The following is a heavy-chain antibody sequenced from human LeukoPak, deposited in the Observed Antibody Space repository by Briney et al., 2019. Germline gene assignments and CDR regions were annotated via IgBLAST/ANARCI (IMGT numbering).Heavy chain of an antibody. CDR2: IYWDDDK. CDR3: AHSCGGGNSAYFDY. V-gene: IGHV2-5*02. D-gene: IGHD4-23*01. CDR1: GFSLSTNAVG. J-gene: IGHJ4*02. Sequence: SGPTLVNPTQTLTLTCNFSGFSLSTNAVGVGWIRQPPGKALEWLAVIYWDDDKRYSPSLKNRLTITKDPSKNQVVLTMTNMDPVDTATYYCAHSCGGGNSAYFDYWGQGTLVTVSS.